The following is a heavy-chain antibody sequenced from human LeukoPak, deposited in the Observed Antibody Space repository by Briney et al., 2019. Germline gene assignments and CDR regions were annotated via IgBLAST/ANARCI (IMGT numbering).Heavy chain of an antibody. CDR2: ISSSGSTI. CDR3: ARMAHYDYVWGNHYYYYMDV. D-gene: IGHD3-16*01. J-gene: IGHJ6*03. CDR1: GFTFSHYA. Sequence: GGSLRLSCAASGFTFSHYAMHWVRQAPGKGLEWVSYISSSGSTIYYADSVKGRFTISRDNAKNSLYLQMNSLRAEDTAVYYCARMAHYDYVWGNHYYYYMDVWGKGTTVTVSS. V-gene: IGHV3-48*04.